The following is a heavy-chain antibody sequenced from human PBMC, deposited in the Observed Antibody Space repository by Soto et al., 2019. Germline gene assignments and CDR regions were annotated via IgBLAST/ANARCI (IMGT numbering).Heavy chain of an antibody. V-gene: IGHV3-23*01. CDR1: GFTFSSYA. D-gene: IGHD3-10*01. J-gene: IGHJ5*01. CDR2: ISGSGGST. Sequence: VGSLRLSCAASGFTFSSYAMSWVRQAPGKGLEWVSAISGSGGSTYYADSVKGRFTISRDNSKNTLYLQMNSLRAEDPAVYYYEKAYKGFQWFGELLCEGMHVIGQAIRAFDS. CDR3: EKAYKGFQWFGELLCEGMHVIGQAIRAFDS.